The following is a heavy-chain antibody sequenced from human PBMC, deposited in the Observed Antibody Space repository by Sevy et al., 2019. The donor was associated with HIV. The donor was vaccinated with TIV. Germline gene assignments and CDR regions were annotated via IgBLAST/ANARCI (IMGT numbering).Heavy chain of an antibody. V-gene: IGHV3-30-3*01. Sequence: GGSLRLSCAASGFTFSDYAFHWVRQAPGKGLEWLAVISFDGNKQYFADSVQGRFTISRDSLKNTVSPHMNSLRVEDTAVYFCARELLPGSYYYYMDVWGKGTTVTVSS. CDR2: ISFDGNKQ. J-gene: IGHJ6*03. CDR1: GFTFSDYA. CDR3: ARELLPGSYYYYMDV. D-gene: IGHD2-15*01.